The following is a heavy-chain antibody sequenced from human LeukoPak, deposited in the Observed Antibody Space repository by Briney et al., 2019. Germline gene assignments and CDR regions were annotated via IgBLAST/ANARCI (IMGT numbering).Heavy chain of an antibody. CDR2: IYWDDDK. J-gene: IGHJ2*01. Sequence: SGPTLVKPTQTLTLTCTFSGFSLTTSGVGVGWIRQPPGKALEWLALIYWDDDKRYSPSLKSRLTITKDTSKNQVVLTMTNMDPVDTATYYCEHRQNLRTLRFRNWYFDLWGRGILVTVSS. CDR3: EHRQNLRTLRFRNWYFDL. V-gene: IGHV2-5*02. CDR1: GFSLTTSGVG. D-gene: IGHD5-12*01.